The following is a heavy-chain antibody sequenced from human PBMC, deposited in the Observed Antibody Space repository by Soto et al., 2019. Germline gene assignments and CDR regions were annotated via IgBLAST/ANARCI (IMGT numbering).Heavy chain of an antibody. J-gene: IGHJ4*02. CDR2: IYYSENT. D-gene: IGHD6-19*01. Sequence: PEPLSLTCSVSGCSLSSSRYYLGWLRQPPGKGLEWIGSIYYSENTYYNPSLKSRITISVDTSKNHFSLKLISLTAADTAVYYCARGAVNYFDYWGPG. CDR1: GCSLSSSRYY. CDR3: ARGAVNYFDY. V-gene: IGHV4-39*02.